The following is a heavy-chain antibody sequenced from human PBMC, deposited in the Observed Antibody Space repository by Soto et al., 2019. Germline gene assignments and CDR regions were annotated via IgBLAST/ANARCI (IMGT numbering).Heavy chain of an antibody. Sequence: GGSLRLSCAASGFTFSSYGMHWVRQAPGKGLEWVAVISYDGSNKYYADSVKGRFTISRDNSKNTLYLQMNSLRAEDTAVYYCAKDCGPQGYYDFWSDYIHRGYFDYWGQGTLVTVSS. CDR1: GFTFSSYG. CDR3: AKDCGPQGYYDFWSDYIHRGYFDY. CDR2: ISYDGSNK. D-gene: IGHD3-3*01. J-gene: IGHJ4*02. V-gene: IGHV3-30*18.